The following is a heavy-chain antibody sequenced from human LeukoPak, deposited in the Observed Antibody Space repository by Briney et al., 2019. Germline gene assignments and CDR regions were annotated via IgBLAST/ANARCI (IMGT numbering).Heavy chain of an antibody. CDR1: GFTFSSYA. D-gene: IGHD4-17*01. V-gene: IGHV3-64*01. CDR2: ISSNGGST. Sequence: PGGSLRLSCAASGFTFSSYAMHWVRQAPGKGLEYVSAISSNGGSTYYANSVKGRFTISRDNSKNTLYLQMGSLRAEDMAVYYCARDALGDPRDAFDIWGQGTMVTVSS. CDR3: ARDALGDPRDAFDI. J-gene: IGHJ3*02.